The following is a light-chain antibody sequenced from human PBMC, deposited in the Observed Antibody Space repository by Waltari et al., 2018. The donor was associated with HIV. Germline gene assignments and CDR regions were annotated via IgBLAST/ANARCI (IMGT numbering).Light chain of an antibody. CDR2: DVN. J-gene: IGLJ2*01. CDR1: SSDVGGSNS. V-gene: IGLV2-14*03. CDR3: SSYTTSSVLV. Sequence: QSALTQPASVSGSPGQSITISCTGTSSDVGGSNSVSWYRQTPGETPKLIIYDVNKRPTGISSRFSGSKSGNTASLTISGLQAEDEADFYCSSYTTSSVLVFGGGTKLTVL.